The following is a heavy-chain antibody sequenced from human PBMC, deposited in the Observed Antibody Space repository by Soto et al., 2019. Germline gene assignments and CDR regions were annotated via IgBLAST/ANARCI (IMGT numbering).Heavy chain of an antibody. V-gene: IGHV5-51*01. J-gene: IGHJ6*02. CDR2: IYPGDSDT. D-gene: IGHD3-10*01. Sequence: GESLKISCKGSGYSFTSYWIGWVRQMPGKGLEWMGIIYPGDSDTRYSPSFQGQVTISADKSISTAYLQWSSLKASDTAMYYCARYWFGELTYYGMDVWGQGTTVTVSS. CDR1: GYSFTSYW. CDR3: ARYWFGELTYYGMDV.